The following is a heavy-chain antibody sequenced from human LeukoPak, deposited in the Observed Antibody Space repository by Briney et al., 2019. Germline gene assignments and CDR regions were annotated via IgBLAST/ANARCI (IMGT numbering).Heavy chain of an antibody. CDR1: GFTFSSYA. V-gene: IGHV3-30*04. CDR2: ISYDGSNK. D-gene: IGHD3-10*01. J-gene: IGHJ5*02. CDR3: AKGVAIRGHNWFDP. Sequence: GGSLRLSCAASGFTFSSYAMHWVRQAPGKGLEWVAVISYDGSNKYYADSVKGRFTISRDNSKNTLYLQMNSLRAEDTAVYYCAKGVAIRGHNWFDPWGQGTLVTVSS.